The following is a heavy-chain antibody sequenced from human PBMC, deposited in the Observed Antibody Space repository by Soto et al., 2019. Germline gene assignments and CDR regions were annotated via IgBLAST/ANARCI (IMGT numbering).Heavy chain of an antibody. CDR2: INPNSGGT. CDR3: AASWGTTVTLLDI. Sequence: ASVKVSCKASGYTFTGYYMHWVRQAPGQGLEWMGWINPNSGGTNYAQKFQGWVTMTRDTSISTAYMEMSSLSSDDTAVYYCAASWGTTVTLLDIWGQGTMVTVSS. CDR1: GYTFTGYY. V-gene: IGHV1-2*04. J-gene: IGHJ3*02. D-gene: IGHD4-17*01.